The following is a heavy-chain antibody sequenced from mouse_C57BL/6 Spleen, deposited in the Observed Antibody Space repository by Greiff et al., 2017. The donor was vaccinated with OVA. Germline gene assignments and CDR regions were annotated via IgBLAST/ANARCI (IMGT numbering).Heavy chain of an antibody. CDR2: IGPGSGGT. J-gene: IGHJ2*01. CDR1: GYTFTDYY. CDR3: TRSRYTHY. Sequence: QVQLQQSGAELVKPGASVKISCKASGYTFTDYYINWVKQRPGQGLEWIGKIGPGSGGTAYNQKFKGKAILTADKSSSTAYMELRSLTSEDSAVYYCTRSRYTHYWGQGTTLTVSS. D-gene: IGHD2-14*01. V-gene: IGHV1-77*01.